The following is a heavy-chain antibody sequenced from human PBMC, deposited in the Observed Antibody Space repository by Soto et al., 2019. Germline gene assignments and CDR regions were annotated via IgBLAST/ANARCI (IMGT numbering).Heavy chain of an antibody. CDR3: ARLMHYSHSGGSSHSGFDM. V-gene: IGHV1-2*02. Sequence: ASVKVSCKASGYTFTDYFIHWVRQAPGQGLEWIGWINPYSGGADLSQKFQGRVTMTRDTSISAAYKEVSSLRSDDTAVFYCARLMHYSHSGGSSHSGFDMWGQGTLVTVSS. CDR2: INPYSGGA. D-gene: IGHD2-21*01. CDR1: GYTFTDYF. J-gene: IGHJ3*02.